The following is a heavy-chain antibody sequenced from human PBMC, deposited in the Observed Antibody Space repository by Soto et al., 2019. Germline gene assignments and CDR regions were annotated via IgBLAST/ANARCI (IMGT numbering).Heavy chain of an antibody. Sequence: EVQLMESGGGLVEPGGSLRLSCVASGFTFSNAWMNWVRQAPGKGLEWVGRIRSRTDGGTTDYAASVKDRFGFSRDDSRNTLFLEMNSLKTEDTAVYYCTTSIFGVVTAHWGQGTLVIVSS. CDR2: IRSRTDGGTT. D-gene: IGHD3-3*01. CDR3: TTSIFGVVTAH. J-gene: IGHJ4*02. CDR1: GFTFSNAW. V-gene: IGHV3-15*07.